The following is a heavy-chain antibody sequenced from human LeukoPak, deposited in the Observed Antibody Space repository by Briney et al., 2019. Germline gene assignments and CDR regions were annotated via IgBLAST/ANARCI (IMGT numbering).Heavy chain of an antibody. CDR1: GFTFSSNG. D-gene: IGHD6-13*01. J-gene: IGHJ4*02. V-gene: IGHV3-30*03. CDR2: ISHDGSDK. Sequence: GGSLRLSCAASGFTFSSNGMHWVRQAPGKGLEWVAVISHDGSDKYYGDSVKGRFSISRDNSKNTLSLQMNSLRAEDTALYYCARDRSSSWAVDYWGQGTLLTVSS. CDR3: ARDRSSSWAVDY.